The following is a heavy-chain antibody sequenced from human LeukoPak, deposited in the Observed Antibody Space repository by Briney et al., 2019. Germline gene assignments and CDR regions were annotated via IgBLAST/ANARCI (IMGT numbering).Heavy chain of an antibody. CDR2: IYHSGST. J-gene: IGHJ4*02. CDR1: GYSISSGYY. V-gene: IGHV4-38-2*01. D-gene: IGHD3-9*01. CDR3: ARLRLPDWFYDY. Sequence: SETLSLTCAVSGYSISSGYYWGWIRQPPGKGLEWIGSIYHSGSTYYNPSLKSRVTISVDTSKSQFSLKLSSVTAADTAVYYCARLRLPDWFYDYWGQGTLVTVSS.